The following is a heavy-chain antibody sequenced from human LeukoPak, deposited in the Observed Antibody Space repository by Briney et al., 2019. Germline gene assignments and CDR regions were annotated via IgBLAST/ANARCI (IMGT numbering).Heavy chain of an antibody. J-gene: IGHJ4*02. Sequence: GGSLRLSCAASGFTFSDYYMSWIRQAPGKGLEWVSYISSSGSTIYYADSMKGRFTISRDNAKNSLYLQMNSLRAEDTAVYYCARDVEMATNAEGYWGQGTLVTVSS. V-gene: IGHV3-11*01. CDR3: ARDVEMATNAEGY. D-gene: IGHD5-24*01. CDR2: ISSSGSTI. CDR1: GFTFSDYY.